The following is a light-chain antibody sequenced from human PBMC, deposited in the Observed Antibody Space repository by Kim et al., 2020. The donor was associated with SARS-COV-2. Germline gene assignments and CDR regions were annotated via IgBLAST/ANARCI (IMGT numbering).Light chain of an antibody. Sequence: DIVMTQSPDSLAVSLGERATINCKSSQSVLYSSNNKNYLAWYQQKPGQPPKLLIYWASTRESGVPDRFCGSGSGTDFTLTISSLQAEDVAVYYCQQYYSTPPTFGGGTKLEI. V-gene: IGKV4-1*01. CDR1: QSVLYSSNNKNY. J-gene: IGKJ4*01. CDR2: WAS. CDR3: QQYYSTPPT.